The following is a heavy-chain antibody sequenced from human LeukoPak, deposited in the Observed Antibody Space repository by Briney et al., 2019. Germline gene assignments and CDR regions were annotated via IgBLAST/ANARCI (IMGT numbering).Heavy chain of an antibody. Sequence: ASVKVSCKASGYTFTNYVFHWVRQAPGQRLEWMGWMNAGNGNKKLSQNFQGRVTMTEDTSTDTAYMELSSLRSEDTAVYYCATGESGSYPPDYWGQGTLVTVSS. CDR1: GYTFTNYV. CDR2: MNAGNGNK. D-gene: IGHD1-26*01. J-gene: IGHJ4*02. V-gene: IGHV1-3*01. CDR3: ATGESGSYPPDY.